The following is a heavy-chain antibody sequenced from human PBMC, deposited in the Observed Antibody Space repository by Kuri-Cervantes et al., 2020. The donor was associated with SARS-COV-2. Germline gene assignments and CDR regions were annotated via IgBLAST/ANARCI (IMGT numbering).Heavy chain of an antibody. V-gene: IGHV2-70*01. D-gene: IGHD6-13*01. CDR1: GFSLSTSGVG. CDR3: ERTGIAAAGYGMDV. CDR2: IDWDDDK. J-gene: IGHJ6*02. Sequence: SGPTLAKPTQILSLTCTFSGFSLSTSGVGVGWMRQPPGKALEWLALIDWDDDKYYSTSLKTRLTISKDTSKNQVVLTMTNMYPADTAAYYCERTGIAAAGYGMDVWGQGTTVTVSS.